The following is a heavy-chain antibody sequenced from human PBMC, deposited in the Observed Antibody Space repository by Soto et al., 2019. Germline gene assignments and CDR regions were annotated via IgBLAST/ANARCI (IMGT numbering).Heavy chain of an antibody. CDR1: GGSISSGDYY. J-gene: IGHJ4*02. Sequence: PSETLSLTCTVPGGSISSGDYYWSWIRQPPGKGLEWIGYIYYSGSTYCRPSLESRMHMSLDATRNHYSLRLTSVTAADTAVYFCARAPVGLDTISYFDYWGQGKLVTVSS. CDR3: ARAPVGLDTISYFDY. CDR2: IYYSGST. D-gene: IGHD3-3*01. V-gene: IGHV4-30-4*01.